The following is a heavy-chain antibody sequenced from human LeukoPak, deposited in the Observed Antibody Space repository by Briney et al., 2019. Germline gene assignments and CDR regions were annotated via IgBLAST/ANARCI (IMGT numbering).Heavy chain of an antibody. D-gene: IGHD3-10*01. CDR3: ARFGITVVRGGKYYFDY. CDR1: GGFNSNYY. CDR2: NYYSGAT. V-gene: IGHV4-59*08. J-gene: IGHJ4*02. Sequence: SETLSLTCTVSGGFNSNYYWSWIRHPPGKGLEGIGHNYYSGATKYNPSLMSRITISLDTYKNQFSLMLSSVTAADTAVYYCARFGITVVRGGKYYFDYWGQGTLVTVSS.